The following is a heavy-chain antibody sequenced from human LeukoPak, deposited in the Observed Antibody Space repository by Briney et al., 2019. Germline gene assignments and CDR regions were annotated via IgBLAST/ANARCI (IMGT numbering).Heavy chain of an antibody. CDR3: ARDRDSTSSRFDY. J-gene: IGHJ4*02. CDR2: MYTSGST. D-gene: IGHD6-6*01. V-gene: IGHV4-4*07. Sequence: WETLSLTCTVSGGSISSYYWSWIRQPAGKGLEWIGRMYTSGSTHYNPSLKSRVTISVDKSKNQFSLKLSSVTAADTAVYYCARDRDSTSSRFDYWGQGTLVTVSS. CDR1: GGSISSYY.